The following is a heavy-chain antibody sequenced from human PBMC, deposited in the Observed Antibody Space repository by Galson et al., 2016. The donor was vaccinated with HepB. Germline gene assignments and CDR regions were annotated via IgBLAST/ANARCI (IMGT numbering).Heavy chain of an antibody. CDR1: GYMFGYYN. CDR3: ARGLGMLTGYHTDAFDI. V-gene: IGHV1-46*01. J-gene: IGHJ3*02. Sequence: SVKVSCKASGYMFGYYNMNWIRQVPGQGLEWMGTISAGGGGTRYAQNFKERVTMTRDTSTSTLYMELSSLQFDDTAVYYCARGLGMLTGYHTDAFDIWGQGTPVTVSS. CDR2: ISAGGGGT. D-gene: IGHD3-9*01.